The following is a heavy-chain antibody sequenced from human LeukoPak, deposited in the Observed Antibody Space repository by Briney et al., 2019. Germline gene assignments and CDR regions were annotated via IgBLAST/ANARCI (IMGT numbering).Heavy chain of an antibody. J-gene: IGHJ4*02. Sequence: SETLSLTCTVSGDSINSLDLWSWVRQPPGKGLEWIGEMYLSGTTHSNPSVKSRVTISIDKSKNQFFLSLSSVTAADTAVYYCAGLVGRYSSGLYYYYFDYWGQGTLVTVSS. CDR2: MYLSGTT. CDR3: AGLVGRYSSGLYYYYFDY. CDR1: GDSINSLDL. V-gene: IGHV4-4*02. D-gene: IGHD3-22*01.